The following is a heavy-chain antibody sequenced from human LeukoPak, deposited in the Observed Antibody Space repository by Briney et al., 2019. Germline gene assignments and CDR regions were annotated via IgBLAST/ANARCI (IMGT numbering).Heavy chain of an antibody. V-gene: IGHV3-30-3*01. CDR2: ISYDGSNK. Sequence: GGSLRLSCAASGFTFSSYAMHWVRQAPGKGLEWVAVISYDGSNKYYADSVKGRFTISRDNSKNTLYLQMNSLRAEDTAVYYCAGPAAARLINHYFDYWGQGTLVTVSS. J-gene: IGHJ4*02. CDR1: GFTFSSYA. CDR3: AGPAAARLINHYFDY. D-gene: IGHD6-6*01.